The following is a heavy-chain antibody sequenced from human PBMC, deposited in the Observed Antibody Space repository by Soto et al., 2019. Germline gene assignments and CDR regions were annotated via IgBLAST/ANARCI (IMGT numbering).Heavy chain of an antibody. CDR3: TTDLPSGSDDY. CDR2: IKSKADGGTT. Sequence: EVQLVESGGGLVKPGGSLRLSCVASGFTFSNAWMYWVRQAPGKGLEWVGRIKSKADGGTTDYAAPVKGRFTISRDDSKTTLYQQMSSLRTEDTATYYCTTDLPSGSDDYWGQGTLVTVSS. J-gene: IGHJ4*02. D-gene: IGHD1-26*01. V-gene: IGHV3-15*07. CDR1: GFTFSNAW.